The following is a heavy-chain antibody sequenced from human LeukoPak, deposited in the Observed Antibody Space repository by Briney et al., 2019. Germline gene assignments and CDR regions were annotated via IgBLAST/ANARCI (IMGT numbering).Heavy chain of an antibody. D-gene: IGHD3-10*01. Sequence: TGGSLRLSCAAPGYTSSSSTTNSVRQAPGKGLEWVSPISSISSYIYYADSMKGRFTISRDNAKNSLYLQMNSLRAEDTAVYYCVREGLDGLGELWDPWGQGTLVTVSS. CDR1: GYTSSSST. V-gene: IGHV3-21*01. CDR3: VREGLDGLGELWDP. J-gene: IGHJ5*02. CDR2: ISSISSYI.